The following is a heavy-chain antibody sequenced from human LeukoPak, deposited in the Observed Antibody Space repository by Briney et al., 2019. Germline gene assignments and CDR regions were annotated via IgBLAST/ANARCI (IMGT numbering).Heavy chain of an antibody. CDR1: GFTFSSYA. CDR3: AKFPIVVVPTHGMDV. V-gene: IGHV3-23*01. CDR2: ISGSSGST. D-gene: IGHD2-2*01. J-gene: IGHJ6*02. Sequence: GGSLRLSCAASGFTFSSYAMSWVRQAPGKGLEWVSAISGSSGSTYYADSVKGRFTISRDNSKNTLYLQMNSLRAEDTAVYYCAKFPIVVVPTHGMDVWGQGTTVTVSS.